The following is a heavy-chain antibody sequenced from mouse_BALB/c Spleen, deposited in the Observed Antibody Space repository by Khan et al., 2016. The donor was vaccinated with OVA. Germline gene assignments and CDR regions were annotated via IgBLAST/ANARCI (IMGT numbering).Heavy chain of an antibody. CDR3: ARINA. CDR1: GFNIKDTY. CDR2: IDPANGNT. V-gene: IGHV14-3*02. Sequence: EVQLQESGAELVKPGASVKLSCTASGFNIKDTYMHWVKQRPEQGLEWIGRIDPANGNTKYDPKFQGKATITADTSSNPAYLQLSSLTSEDTSFCYCARINAWGQGTTLTVSS. J-gene: IGHJ2*01.